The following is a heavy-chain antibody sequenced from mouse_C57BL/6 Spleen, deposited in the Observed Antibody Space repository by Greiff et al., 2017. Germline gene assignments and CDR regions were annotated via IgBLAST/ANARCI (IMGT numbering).Heavy chain of an antibody. V-gene: IGHV1-50*01. CDR3: ARSGYYGSSPWFAY. CDR1: GYTFTSYW. D-gene: IGHD1-1*01. J-gene: IGHJ3*01. Sequence: QVQLQQPGAELVKPGASVKLSCKASGYTFTSYWMQWVQQRPGQGLEWIGEIDPSDSYTNYNQKFKGKATLTVDTSSSTAYMQLSSLTSEDSAVYYCARSGYYGSSPWFAYWGQGTLVTVSA. CDR2: IDPSDSYT.